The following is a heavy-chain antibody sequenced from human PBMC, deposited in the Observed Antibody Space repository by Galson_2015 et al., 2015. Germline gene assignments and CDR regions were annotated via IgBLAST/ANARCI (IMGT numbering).Heavy chain of an antibody. CDR3: ARANYVREIYDLFDI. CDR1: GYTFSNYG. V-gene: IGHV1-18*01. J-gene: IGHJ3*02. CDR2: TSDYKDDA. Sequence: SVKVSCKASGYTFSNYGLGWVRQAPGQGLEWVGWTSDYKDDAKYAQRLQGRVTMTTDASTSTAYMELRSLRSDDTAVYYCARANYVREIYDLFDIGGQGTMVTVSS. D-gene: IGHD3-16*01.